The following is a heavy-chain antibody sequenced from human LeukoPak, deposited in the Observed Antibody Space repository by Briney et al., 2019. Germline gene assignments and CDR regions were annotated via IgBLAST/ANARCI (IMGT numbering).Heavy chain of an antibody. D-gene: IGHD6-13*01. Sequence: SETLSLTCTVSGGSISSGGYYWSWIRQHPGKGLEWIGYIYYSGSTCYNPSLKSRVTISVDTSKNQFSLKLSSVTAADTAVYYCARYLAAAGDYYYYYMDVWGKGTTVTVSS. CDR1: GGSISSGGYY. J-gene: IGHJ6*03. V-gene: IGHV4-31*03. CDR2: IYYSGST. CDR3: ARYLAAAGDYYYYYMDV.